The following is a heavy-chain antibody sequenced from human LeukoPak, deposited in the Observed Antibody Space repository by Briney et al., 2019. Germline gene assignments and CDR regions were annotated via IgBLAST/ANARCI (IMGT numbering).Heavy chain of an antibody. J-gene: IGHJ4*02. Sequence: GASVKVSCKASGYTFTSYYMHWVRQAPGQGLEWMGWINPNSGGTNYAQKFQGRVTMTRDTSISTAYMELSRLRSDDTAVYYCARVPRGYYDSSGYYYELDYWGQGTLVTVSS. D-gene: IGHD3-22*01. CDR3: ARVPRGYYDSSGYYYELDY. V-gene: IGHV1-2*02. CDR1: GYTFTSYY. CDR2: INPNSGGT.